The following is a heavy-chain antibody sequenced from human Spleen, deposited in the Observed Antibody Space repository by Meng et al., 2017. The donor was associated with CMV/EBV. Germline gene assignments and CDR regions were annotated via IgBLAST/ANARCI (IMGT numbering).Heavy chain of an antibody. Sequence: ASVKVSCKASGYTFTSYYMHWVRQVPGQGLEWMGIINPSGGSTSYAQKFQGRVTMTRDTSTSTVYMELSSLRSEDTAVYYCARESGVTNAGYYYYYGMDVWGQGTTVTVSS. CDR3: ARESGVTNAGYYYYYGMDV. CDR1: GYTFTSYY. V-gene: IGHV1-46*01. J-gene: IGHJ6*02. CDR2: INPSGGST. D-gene: IGHD4-23*01.